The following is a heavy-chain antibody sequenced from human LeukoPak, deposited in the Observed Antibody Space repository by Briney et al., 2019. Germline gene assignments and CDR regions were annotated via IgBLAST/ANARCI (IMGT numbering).Heavy chain of an antibody. Sequence: ASVKVSCKASGYTFTGYYMHWVRQAPGQGLEWMGWINPNSGGTNYAQKFQGRVTMTRDTSISTAYMELSRLRSDDTAVYYCARVRNVLKDGYNYWGQGTLVTVSS. J-gene: IGHJ4*02. D-gene: IGHD5-24*01. V-gene: IGHV1-2*02. CDR1: GYTFTGYY. CDR2: INPNSGGT. CDR3: ARVRNVLKDGYNY.